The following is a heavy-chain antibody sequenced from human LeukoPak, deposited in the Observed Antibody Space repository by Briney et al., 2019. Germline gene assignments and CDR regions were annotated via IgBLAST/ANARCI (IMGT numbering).Heavy chain of an antibody. CDR3: AKDKTGAYCGGDCYPGGNWFDP. D-gene: IGHD2-21*02. CDR1: GFTFSSYA. J-gene: IGHJ5*02. V-gene: IGHV3-23*01. CDR2: ISGSGGST. Sequence: PGGSLRLSCAASGFTFSSYAMSWVRQAPGKGLEWDSAISGSGGSTYYADSVKGRFTISRDNSKNTLYLQMNSLRAEDTAVYYCAKDKTGAYCGGDCYPGGNWFDPWGQGTLVTVSS.